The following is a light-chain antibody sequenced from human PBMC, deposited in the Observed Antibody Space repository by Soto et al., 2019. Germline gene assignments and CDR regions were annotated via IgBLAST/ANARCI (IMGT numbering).Light chain of an antibody. CDR2: DAS. J-gene: IGKJ2*01. Sequence: DIQMTQSPSSLSASVGDSVTITCQASQDITNYLNWYQQKPGKAPKLLIYDASNLETGVPSRFSGSGSGTDFTFTITSLQPEDFATYYCQQYDTVPPSFGHGTKLDI. CDR1: QDITNY. CDR3: QQYDTVPPS. V-gene: IGKV1-33*01.